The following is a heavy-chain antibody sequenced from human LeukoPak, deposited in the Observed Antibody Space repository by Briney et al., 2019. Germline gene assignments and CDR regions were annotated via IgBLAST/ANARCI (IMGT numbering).Heavy chain of an antibody. D-gene: IGHD1-20*01. CDR1: GFTFSSYA. CDR3: ANLTVGSL. V-gene: IGHV3-30-3*01. CDR2: ISYDGSNK. Sequence: GRSLRLSCAASGFTFSSYAMHWVRQAPGKGLEWVAVISYDGSNKYYADSVKGRFTISRDNSKNTLYLQMNSLRAEDTAVYYCANLTVGSLWGQGTLVTVSS. J-gene: IGHJ1*01.